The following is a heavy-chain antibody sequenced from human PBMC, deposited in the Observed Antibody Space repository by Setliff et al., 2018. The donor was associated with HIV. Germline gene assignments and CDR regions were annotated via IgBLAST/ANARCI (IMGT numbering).Heavy chain of an antibody. Sequence: SETLSLTCTVSGGSITNSNYYWGWFRQPPGKGLEWIGAIYYTENTYYNPSLKSRVTMSVDTPKNQFSLKLRSVTAADTAVYFCATLRWLRSKHSDYWGQGILVTVSS. CDR2: IYYTENT. D-gene: IGHD5-12*01. J-gene: IGHJ4*01. CDR1: GGSITNSNYY. V-gene: IGHV4-39*01. CDR3: ATLRWLRSKHSDY.